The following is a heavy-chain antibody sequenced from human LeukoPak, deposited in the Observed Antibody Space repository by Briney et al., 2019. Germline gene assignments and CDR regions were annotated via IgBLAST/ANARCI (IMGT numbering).Heavy chain of an antibody. CDR3: ARLHSPVRGVHYYYMDV. D-gene: IGHD3-10*01. CDR2: MNPNTGNT. J-gene: IGHJ6*03. Sequence: ASVKVSCKASGYTFTNYDITWVRQVTGQGLEWMGWMNPNTGNTGYAQKFQGRVTMTRNISINTAYMDLSSLRSEDTAVYFCARLHSPVRGVHYYYMDVWGKGTTVT. V-gene: IGHV1-8*01. CDR1: GYTFTNYD.